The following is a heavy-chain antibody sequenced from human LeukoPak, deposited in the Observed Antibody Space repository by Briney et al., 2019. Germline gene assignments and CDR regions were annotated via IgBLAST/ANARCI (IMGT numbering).Heavy chain of an antibody. J-gene: IGHJ4*02. CDR1: GGSTSSSNW. CDR2: IYHSGST. Sequence: KPSGTLSLTCAVSGGSTSSSNWWSWVRQPPGKGLEWIGEIYHSGSTNYNPSLKSRVTISVDKSKNQFSLKLSSVTAADTAVYYCAKDQSVAGRDYFDYWGQGTLVTVSS. D-gene: IGHD6-19*01. V-gene: IGHV4-4*02. CDR3: AKDQSVAGRDYFDY.